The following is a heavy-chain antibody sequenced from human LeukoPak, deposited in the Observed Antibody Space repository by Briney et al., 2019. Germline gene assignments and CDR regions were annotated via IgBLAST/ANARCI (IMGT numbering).Heavy chain of an antibody. Sequence: ASVKVSCKASGYTFTSYDINWVRQATGQGLEWMGWMNPNSGNTGYAQKFQGRVTITRNTSISTAYMELSSLRSEDTAVYYCARDIEYSSPPYDYWGQGTLVTVSS. D-gene: IGHD6-6*01. CDR3: ARDIEYSSPPYDY. J-gene: IGHJ4*02. V-gene: IGHV1-8*03. CDR2: MNPNSGNT. CDR1: GYTFTSYD.